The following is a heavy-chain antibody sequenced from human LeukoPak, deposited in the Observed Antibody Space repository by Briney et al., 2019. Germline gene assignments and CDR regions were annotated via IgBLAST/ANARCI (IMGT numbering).Heavy chain of an antibody. J-gene: IGHJ4*02. CDR1: GFIVSSNY. D-gene: IGHD3-22*01. Sequence: GGSLRLSCAASGFIVSSNYMSWVRQAPGKGLEWVSFINSVGTTYYADSVMGRFTISRDNSKNTLYLQMNSLRAEDTAVYYCARDSWDNSGFHYWGQGTLVTVSS. CDR3: ARDSWDNSGFHY. V-gene: IGHV3-53*01. CDR2: INSVGTT.